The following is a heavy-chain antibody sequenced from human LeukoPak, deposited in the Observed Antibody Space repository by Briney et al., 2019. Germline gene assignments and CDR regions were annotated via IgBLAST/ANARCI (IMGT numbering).Heavy chain of an antibody. J-gene: IGHJ4*02. D-gene: IGHD6-13*01. CDR3: AKELAAAGFDY. Sequence: GGSLRLSCAASGFTFSSHGMHWVRQAPGKGLEWVAVISYDGSNKYYADSVKGRFTISRDNSKNTLYLRMNSLRAEDTAVYYCAKELAAAGFDYWGQGTLVTVSS. V-gene: IGHV3-30*18. CDR1: GFTFSSHG. CDR2: ISYDGSNK.